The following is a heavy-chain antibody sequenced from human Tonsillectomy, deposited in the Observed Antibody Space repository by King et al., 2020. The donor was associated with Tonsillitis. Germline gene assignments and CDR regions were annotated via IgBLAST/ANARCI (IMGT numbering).Heavy chain of an antibody. Sequence: QVQLQESGQGLVKPSQTLSLTCTVSGGPISSGGCYWSWIRQHPGTGLEWIGSFYYSGNTYYTPSLKSRVHISVDTSKNQFSLKLDSVSAADTAVYYCARVTIFGVVPDAFDIWGQGTMVTVSS. CDR1: GGPISSGGCY. CDR3: ARVTIFGVVPDAFDI. CDR2: FYYSGNT. J-gene: IGHJ3*02. V-gene: IGHV4-31*03. D-gene: IGHD3-3*01.